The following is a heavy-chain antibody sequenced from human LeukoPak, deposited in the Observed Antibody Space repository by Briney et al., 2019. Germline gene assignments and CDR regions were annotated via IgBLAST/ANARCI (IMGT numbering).Heavy chain of an antibody. CDR1: GGSFSGYY. CDR3: ARGRNSFSIFGVVLNWFAP. CDR2: INHSGST. J-gene: IGHJ5*02. D-gene: IGHD3-3*01. V-gene: IGHV4-34*01. Sequence: SETLSLTCAVYGGSFSGYYWSWIRQPPGKGLEWIGEINHSGSTNYNPSLKSRVTISVDTSKNQFSLKLSSVTAADTAVYYCARGRNSFSIFGVVLNWFAPWGQGTLVTVSS.